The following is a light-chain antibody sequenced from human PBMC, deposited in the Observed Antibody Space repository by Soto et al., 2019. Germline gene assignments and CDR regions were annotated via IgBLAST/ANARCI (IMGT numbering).Light chain of an antibody. CDR1: SSNIGAGYD. V-gene: IGLV1-40*01. J-gene: IGLJ2*01. Sequence: QSVLTQPPSVSGAPGQRVTISCTGSSSNIGAGYDVHWYQQRPGTAPKLLIYGNSNRPSGVPDRFSGSKSGTSASLAITGLQAEDEADYSCQSYDTSLSVVVFGGGTKVTVL. CDR2: GNS. CDR3: QSYDTSLSVVV.